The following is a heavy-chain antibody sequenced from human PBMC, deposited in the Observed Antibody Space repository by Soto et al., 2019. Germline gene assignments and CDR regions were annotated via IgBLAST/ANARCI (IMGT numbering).Heavy chain of an antibody. CDR2: ITYDGSDT. CDR1: GFSFSSYG. V-gene: IGHV3-30*18. J-gene: IGHJ4*02. CDR3: AKDSVFEYSFGQHGFDS. D-gene: IGHD4-4*01. Sequence: QEQLVESGGGVVQPGTSLRLSCGASGFSFSSYGMHWVRQAPGKGLEWVAFITYDGSDTYYVDSVKGRFTDSRHNSKNTLYLQMNSLKPEDTSIYYCAKDSVFEYSFGQHGFDSWGQGTLVTVSS.